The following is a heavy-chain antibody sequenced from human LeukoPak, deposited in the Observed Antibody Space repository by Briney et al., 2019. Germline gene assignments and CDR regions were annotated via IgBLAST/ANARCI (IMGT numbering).Heavy chain of an antibody. V-gene: IGHV3-30*14. Sequence: GGSLRLSCAASGFTFSSYAMSWVRQAPGKGLEWVAVISYDGSNKYYADSVKGRFTVSREDAKNSFYLQMNSLRAGDTAVYYCARGKYGYTSGWQIPDYWGQGTLVTVSS. CDR3: ARGKYGYTSGWQIPDY. CDR1: GFTFSSYA. J-gene: IGHJ4*02. D-gene: IGHD6-19*01. CDR2: ISYDGSNK.